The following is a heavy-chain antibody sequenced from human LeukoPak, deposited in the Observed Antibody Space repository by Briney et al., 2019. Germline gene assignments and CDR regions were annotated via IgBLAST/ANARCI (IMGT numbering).Heavy chain of an antibody. V-gene: IGHV3-11*04. J-gene: IGHJ4*02. D-gene: IGHD4-17*01. CDR1: GFTFSDYY. CDR2: ISSGSRTT. Sequence: PVGSLRLSCAASGFTFSDYYMGWIRQAPGKGLEWISYISSGSRTTYYADSVKGRLTISRDNANNLLYLQMNSLTAEDTAVYYCARAVTTETLFDLWGRGTLGPISS. CDR3: ARAVTTETLFDL.